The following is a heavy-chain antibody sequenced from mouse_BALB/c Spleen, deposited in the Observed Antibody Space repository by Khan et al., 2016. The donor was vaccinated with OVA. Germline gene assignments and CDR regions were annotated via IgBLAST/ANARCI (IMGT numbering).Heavy chain of an antibody. D-gene: IGHD2-4*01. V-gene: IGHV2-2*02. CDR1: GFSLTNYG. CDR2: IWSGGST. CDR3: ARNYDYDEGLAY. J-gene: IGHJ3*01. Sequence: QVRLQQSGPGLEQPSQSLSITCTVSGFSLTNYGVHWVRQSPGKGLEWLGLIWSGGSTDYNAAFISRLSISKDNSKSQVFFKMNSLQANDTAIYYCARNYDYDEGLAYWGQGTLVTVSA.